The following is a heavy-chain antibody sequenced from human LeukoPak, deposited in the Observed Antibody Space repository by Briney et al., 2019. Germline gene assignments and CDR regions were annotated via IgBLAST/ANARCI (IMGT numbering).Heavy chain of an antibody. Sequence: QPGGSLRLPCAASGFTFSSNWMHWVRQAPGKGLVWVSHINRDGSTTYYADSVKGRFTISRDNAKNTLHLEMNSLRAEDTAVYYCAMDAAVKDSWGQGTLVTVSS. V-gene: IGHV3-74*01. D-gene: IGHD4-17*01. J-gene: IGHJ4*02. CDR2: INRDGSTT. CDR3: AMDAAVKDS. CDR1: GFTFSSNW.